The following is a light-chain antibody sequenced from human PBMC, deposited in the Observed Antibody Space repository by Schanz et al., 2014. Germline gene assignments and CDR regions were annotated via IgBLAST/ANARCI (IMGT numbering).Light chain of an antibody. Sequence: EIVMTQSPATLSVSPGERATLSCRASQSVSSNLAWYQQEPGQAPRLLIYGASTRATGVPARFSGSGSGTEFSLTISSLQSEDFAVYYCQHYGNWPLTFGGGTKVEIK. CDR1: QSVSSN. CDR3: QHYGNWPLT. J-gene: IGKJ4*01. CDR2: GAS. V-gene: IGKV3-15*01.